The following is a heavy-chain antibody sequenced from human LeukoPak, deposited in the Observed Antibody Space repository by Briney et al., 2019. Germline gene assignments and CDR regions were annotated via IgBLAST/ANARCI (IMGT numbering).Heavy chain of an antibody. J-gene: IGHJ4*02. CDR2: INTSGTA. V-gene: IGHV4-4*09. CDR3: ARRRGDYGAGEFPF. D-gene: IGHD3-16*01. Sequence: PSETLSLTCAVSGDSIIGFYWGWLRQAPGKGLEWIGYINTSGTAIYNPSLKSRVVISIDTSQSRFSLRLSSVTAADTAVYYCARRRGDYGAGEFPFWGQGTLVTVSA. CDR1: GDSIIGFY.